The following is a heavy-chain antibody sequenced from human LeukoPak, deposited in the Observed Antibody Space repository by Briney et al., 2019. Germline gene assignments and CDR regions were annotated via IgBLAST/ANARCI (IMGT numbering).Heavy chain of an antibody. CDR1: GGSISSGAYY. D-gene: IGHD3-3*01. J-gene: IGHJ6*02. CDR2: ICYSGST. Sequence: SQTLSLTCTVSGGSISSGAYYWSWIRQPPGKGLDWTGNICYSGSTYYNPSLKSRVTISVDTSKNQFSLKLSSVTAADTAVYYCARDPRFLEWAYGMDVWGQGTTVTVSS. CDR3: ARDPRFLEWAYGMDV. V-gene: IGHV4-30-4*01.